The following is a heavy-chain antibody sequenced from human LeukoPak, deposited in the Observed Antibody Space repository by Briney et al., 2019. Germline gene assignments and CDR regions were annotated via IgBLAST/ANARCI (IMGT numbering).Heavy chain of an antibody. D-gene: IGHD3-22*01. Sequence: SGGSLRLSCAASGFTFSAYWMHWVRQVPGKGLVWVSRINNDGTATFFADSVKGRFTISRDNSKNTLYLQMNSLRAEDTAVYYCAKDRAYYSDSSGYYLVRAYDYWGQGTLVTVSS. CDR1: GFTFSAYW. CDR2: INNDGTAT. CDR3: AKDRAYYSDSSGYYLVRAYDY. J-gene: IGHJ4*02. V-gene: IGHV3-74*01.